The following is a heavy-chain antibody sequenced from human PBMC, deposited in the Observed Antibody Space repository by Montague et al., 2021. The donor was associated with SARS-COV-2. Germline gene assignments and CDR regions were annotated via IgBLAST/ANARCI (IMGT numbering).Heavy chain of an antibody. J-gene: IGHJ5*02. V-gene: IGHV4-34*01. Sequence: SETLSLTCAVSGGSFSGYYWSWIRQPPGKGLEWIGEINHSGSTNYNPSLKSRVTISVDTSRNQFSLKLSSVTAADTAVYYCARERYSFCLARGSTWFDPWGQGTLVTVSS. CDR1: GGSFSGYY. CDR2: INHSGST. D-gene: IGHD3-9*01. CDR3: ARERYSFCLARGSTWFDP.